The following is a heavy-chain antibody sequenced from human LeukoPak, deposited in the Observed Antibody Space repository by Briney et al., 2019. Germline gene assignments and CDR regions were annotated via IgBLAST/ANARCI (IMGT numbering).Heavy chain of an antibody. CDR3: ARVLRYCSGGNCYSGGLGYMDV. CDR1: GFTFSSYS. D-gene: IGHD2-15*01. CDR2: ISSSSTTI. Sequence: GGSLRLSCAASGFTFSSYSMNWVRQAPGKGLEWVSYISSSSTTIYYADSVKGRFTISRDNAKNSLFLQMNSLRAEDTAVYYCARVLRYCSGGNCYSGGLGYMDVWGKGTTVTISS. V-gene: IGHV3-48*04. J-gene: IGHJ6*03.